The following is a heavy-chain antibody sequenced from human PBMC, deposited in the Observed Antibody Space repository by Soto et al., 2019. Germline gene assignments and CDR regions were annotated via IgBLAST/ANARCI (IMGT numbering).Heavy chain of an antibody. V-gene: IGHV1-18*01. D-gene: IGHD5-18*01. Sequence: ASVKVSCKASGYTFTSYGISWVRRAPGQGLEWMGWISAYNGNTNYAQKLQGRVTMTTDTSTSTAYMELRSLRSDDTAVYYCAIGYSYGYYFDYWGQGSLVTVSS. CDR2: ISAYNGNT. CDR3: AIGYSYGYYFDY. J-gene: IGHJ4*02. CDR1: GYTFTSYG.